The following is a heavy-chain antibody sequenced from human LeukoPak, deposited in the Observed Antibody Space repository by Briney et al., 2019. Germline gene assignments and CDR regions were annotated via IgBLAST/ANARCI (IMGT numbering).Heavy chain of an antibody. CDR2: INWNGGST. V-gene: IGHV3-20*04. J-gene: IGHJ4*02. Sequence: QTGGSLRLSCAASGFTFDDYGMSWVRQAPGKGLEWVSGINWNGGSTGYADSVKGRFTISRDNAKNSLYLQMNSLRAEDTALYYCAGVMITFGGDPAFDYWGQGTLVTVSS. CDR1: GFTFDDYG. D-gene: IGHD3-16*01. CDR3: AGVMITFGGDPAFDY.